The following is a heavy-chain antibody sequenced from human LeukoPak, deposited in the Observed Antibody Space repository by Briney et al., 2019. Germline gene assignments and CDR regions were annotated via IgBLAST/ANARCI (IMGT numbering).Heavy chain of an antibody. D-gene: IGHD4-17*01. CDR2: INPNSGGT. V-gene: IGHV1-2*02. J-gene: IGHJ4*02. Sequence: GASVKVSCKASGYTFTGYYMHWVRQAPGQGLEWMGWINPNSGGTNYAQKFQGRATMTRDTSISTAYMELSRLRSDDTAVYYCARVPDYGDWFDYWGQGTLVTVSS. CDR3: ARVPDYGDWFDY. CDR1: GYTFTGYY.